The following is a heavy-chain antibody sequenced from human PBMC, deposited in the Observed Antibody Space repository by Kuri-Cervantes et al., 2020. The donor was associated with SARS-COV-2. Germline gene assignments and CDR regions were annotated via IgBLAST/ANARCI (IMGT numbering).Heavy chain of an antibody. CDR2: INPSGGST. D-gene: IGHD2-15*01. J-gene: IGHJ5*02. Sequence: ASVKVSCKASGYTFTSYYMHWVRQAPGQGLEWMGIINPSGGSTSYAQKFQGRVTMTRDTSKNQFSLKLSSVTAADTAVYYCAGGVCSGGSCYLPPSWFDPWGQGTLVTVSS. V-gene: IGHV1-46*01. CDR3: AGGVCSGGSCYLPPSWFDP. CDR1: GYTFTSYY.